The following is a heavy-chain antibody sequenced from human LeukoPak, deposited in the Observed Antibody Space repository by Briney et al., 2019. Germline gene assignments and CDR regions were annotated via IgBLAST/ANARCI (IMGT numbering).Heavy chain of an antibody. CDR1: GGSISSSTYY. Sequence: SETLSLTCTVSGGSISSSTYYWGWIRQPPGKGLEWIGTIFYSGSTYYNPSLKSRVTISVDTSKNQFSLKLSSVTAADTAVYYCARDNRYFDPGIYYYNGMDVWGQGTTVTVSS. D-gene: IGHD3-9*01. V-gene: IGHV4-39*07. CDR2: IFYSGST. CDR3: ARDNRYFDPGIYYYNGMDV. J-gene: IGHJ6*02.